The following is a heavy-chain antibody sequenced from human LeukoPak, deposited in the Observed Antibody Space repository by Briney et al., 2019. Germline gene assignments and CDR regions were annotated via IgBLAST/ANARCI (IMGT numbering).Heavy chain of an antibody. D-gene: IGHD6-13*01. CDR3: ARGPYSSNWYVDY. V-gene: IGHV3-48*04. Sequence: GGSLRLSCAASGFTFSSYSMNWVRLAPGKGLEWISYISRTGNSIYYADSVKGRFTISRDSAKNSLYLQMNSLRAEDTAVYYCARGPYSSNWYVDYWGQGTLVTVAS. J-gene: IGHJ4*02. CDR2: ISRTGNSI. CDR1: GFTFSSYS.